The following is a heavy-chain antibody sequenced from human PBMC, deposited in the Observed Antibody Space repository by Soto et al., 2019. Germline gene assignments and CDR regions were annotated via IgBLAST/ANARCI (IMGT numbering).Heavy chain of an antibody. CDR3: ARVPYYDFWSGYPQNWFDP. V-gene: IGHV1-8*02. D-gene: IGHD3-3*01. CDR2: MNPNSGNT. Sequence: ASVKVSCKASGYTFTSYGISWVRQATGQGLEWMGWMNPNSGNTGYAQKFQGRVTMTRNTSISTAYMELSSLRSEDTAVYYCARVPYYDFWSGYPQNWFDPWGQGTLVTVSS. J-gene: IGHJ5*02. CDR1: GYTFTSYG.